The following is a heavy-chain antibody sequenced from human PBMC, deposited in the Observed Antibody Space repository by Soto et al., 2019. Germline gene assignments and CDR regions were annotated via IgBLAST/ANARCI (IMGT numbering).Heavy chain of an antibody. J-gene: IGHJ2*01. D-gene: IGHD3-16*01. CDR1: GGSINNGDYY. CDR2: IYSSGST. Sequence: QVQLQESGPGLVKSSQTLSLTCAVSGGSINNGDYYWSWIRQPPGKGLEWIGYIYSSGSTYVNPSLKSRLSMSLDTSKTQFSLKLTSVTAADTAVYYCAREKSVVLGMARPYWYFDLWGRGTLVTVSS. CDR3: AREKSVVLGMARPYWYFDL. V-gene: IGHV4-30-4*01.